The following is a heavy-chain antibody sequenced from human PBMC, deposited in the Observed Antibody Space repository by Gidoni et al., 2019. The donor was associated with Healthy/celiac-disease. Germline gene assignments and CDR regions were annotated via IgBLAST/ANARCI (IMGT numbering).Heavy chain of an antibody. CDR3: AKDGRRLRGYYFDY. V-gene: IGHV3-30*18. CDR2: ISYDGSNK. J-gene: IGHJ4*02. CDR1: GFTFSSYG. Sequence: QVQLVASGGGVVQPGRSLRLSCAASGFTFSSYGMHWVRQAPGKGLEWVAVISYDGSNKYYADSVKGRFTISRDNSKNTLYLQMNSLRAEDTAVYYCAKDGRRLRGYYFDYWGQGTLVTVSS. D-gene: IGHD3-10*01.